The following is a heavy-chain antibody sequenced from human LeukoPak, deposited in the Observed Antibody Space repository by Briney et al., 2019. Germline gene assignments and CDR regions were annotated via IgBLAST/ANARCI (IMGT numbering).Heavy chain of an antibody. Sequence: GASVKVSCKASGYTFTGYYMHWVRQAPGQGLEWMGWINPNSGGTNYAQKFQGRVTMTRDTSISTAYMELSRLRSDDTAVYYCARELGDDHGDNRGPDYWGQGTLVTVSS. J-gene: IGHJ4*02. CDR3: ARELGDDHGDNRGPDY. D-gene: IGHD4-17*01. CDR1: GYTFTGYY. CDR2: INPNSGGT. V-gene: IGHV1-2*02.